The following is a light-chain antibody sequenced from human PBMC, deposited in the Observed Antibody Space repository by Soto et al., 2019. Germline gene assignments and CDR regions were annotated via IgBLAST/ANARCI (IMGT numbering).Light chain of an antibody. Sequence: EIVLTQSPGTLSLSPGETATLSCRASQTIGRNYLAWYQQKPGQAPRLLIFGTSTRATGIPDRFSGSGSGTDFTLSISRLEPEDFAVYYCQQRHMWPITFGQGTRLEIK. CDR2: GTS. V-gene: IGKV3D-20*02. CDR1: QTIGRNY. J-gene: IGKJ5*01. CDR3: QQRHMWPIT.